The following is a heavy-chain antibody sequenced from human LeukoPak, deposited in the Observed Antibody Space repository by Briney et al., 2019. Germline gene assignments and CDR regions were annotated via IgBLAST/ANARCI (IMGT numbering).Heavy chain of an antibody. J-gene: IGHJ4*02. D-gene: IGHD3-22*01. Sequence: PGGSLRLSCAASGSTFSSYAMSWVRQAPGKGVEWVSAISGSGGSTYYADSVKGRFTISRDNSKNTLYLQMNSLRAEDTAVYYCAKDLEHYYDSSGPLMGYWGQGTLVTVSS. CDR3: AKDLEHYYDSSGPLMGY. CDR2: ISGSGGST. CDR1: GSTFSSYA. V-gene: IGHV3-23*01.